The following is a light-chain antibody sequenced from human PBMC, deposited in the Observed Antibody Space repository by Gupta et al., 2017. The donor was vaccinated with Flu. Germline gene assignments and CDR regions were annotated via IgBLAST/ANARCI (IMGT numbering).Light chain of an antibody. CDR3: QQANSLPIT. V-gene: IGKV1-12*01. CDR2: AAS. CDR1: QSISSY. Sequence: VDNVTITCRASQSISSYLAWYQQKPGTAPKLLIYAASSLQSGVPSRFIGSGSGTDFTLTISSLQPEDVATYYCQQANSLPITFGQGTRLEIK. J-gene: IGKJ5*01.